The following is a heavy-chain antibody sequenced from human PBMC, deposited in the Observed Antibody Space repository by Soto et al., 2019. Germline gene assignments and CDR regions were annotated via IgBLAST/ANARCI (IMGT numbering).Heavy chain of an antibody. Sequence: EVQLVESGGDLVKPGGSLRLSCAASGFTFSNAWMSWVRQAPGKGLEWVARIKSKTDGGTTDYAAPVKGRFAISRDDSKNTLYLQMNSLKTEDTAVYYCTTDDPINKNWGQGTLVTVSS. V-gene: IGHV3-15*01. CDR1: GFTFSNAW. CDR3: TTDDPINKN. J-gene: IGHJ4*02. CDR2: IKSKTDGGTT.